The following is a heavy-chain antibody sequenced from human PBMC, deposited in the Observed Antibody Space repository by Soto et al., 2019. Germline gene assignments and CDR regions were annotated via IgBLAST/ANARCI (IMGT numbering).Heavy chain of an antibody. D-gene: IGHD3-10*01. J-gene: IGHJ5*02. CDR2: ISSSSSYI. V-gene: IGHV3-21*01. CDR1: GFTFSSYS. CDR3: ARDTYYYGSGSYSP. Sequence: EVQLVESGGGLVKPGGSLRLSCAASGFTFSSYSMNWVRQAPGKGLEWVSSISSSSSYIYYAYSVKGRFTISRDNAKNSMYLQMNSLRAEDTAVYYCARDTYYYGSGSYSPWGQGTLVTVYS.